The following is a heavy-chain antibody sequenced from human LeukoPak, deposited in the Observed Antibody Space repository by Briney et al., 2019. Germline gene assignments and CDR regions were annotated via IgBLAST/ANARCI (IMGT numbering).Heavy chain of an antibody. Sequence: ASVKVSCKASGYTFTGYYMHWVRQAPGQGLEWMGWINPNSGGTNYAQKFQGRVTMTRDTSISTAYMELSRLRSDDTAVYYCARDALGCGWYAGYPSPKNWFDPWGQGTLVTVSS. V-gene: IGHV1-2*02. CDR3: ARDALGCGWYAGYPSPKNWFDP. CDR1: GYTFTGYY. CDR2: INPNSGGT. J-gene: IGHJ5*02. D-gene: IGHD6-19*01.